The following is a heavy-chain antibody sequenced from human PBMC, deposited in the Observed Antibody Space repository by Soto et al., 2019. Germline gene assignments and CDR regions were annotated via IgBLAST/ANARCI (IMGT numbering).Heavy chain of an antibody. CDR3: ARGVAGSGFDL. CDR1: GDSVSSNTAA. CDR2: TYYRSNWRH. V-gene: IGHV6-1*01. D-gene: IGHD6-19*01. J-gene: IGHJ4*02. Sequence: LSLTCVISGDSVSSNTAAWNWIRSSPSRGLEWLGRTYYRSNWRHDYAVSVKSRITVNPDTSKNHFSLQLNSVTPDDTAVYYCARGVAGSGFDLWGQGTLVTVSS.